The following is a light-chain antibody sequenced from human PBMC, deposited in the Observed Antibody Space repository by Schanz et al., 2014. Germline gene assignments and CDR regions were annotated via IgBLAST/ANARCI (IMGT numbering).Light chain of an antibody. J-gene: IGKJ1*01. Sequence: IQLTQSPSSLSASVGDRVTISCRASEDITVFLAWYQQRPGQAPKLLIYAASILQSGVPSRFSGSGSGTEFSLTISSLQPEDFATYYCQQYSSYWTFGQGTKVEIK. CDR2: AAS. CDR1: EDITVF. CDR3: QQYSSYWT. V-gene: IGKV1-9*01.